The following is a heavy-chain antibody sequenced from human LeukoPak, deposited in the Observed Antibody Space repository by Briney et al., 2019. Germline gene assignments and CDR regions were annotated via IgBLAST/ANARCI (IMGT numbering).Heavy chain of an antibody. CDR1: GYTFTSYY. J-gene: IGHJ4*02. CDR3: GRGGDYYDSSGYYYLDY. D-gene: IGHD3-22*01. V-gene: IGHV1-46*01. Sequence: ASVKVSCKASGYTFTSYYMHWVRQAPGQGLEWMGIINPSGGSTSYAQKFQGRVTMTRDTSTSTVYMELSSLRSEDTAVYYCGRGGDYYDSSGYYYLDYWGQGTLVTVSS. CDR2: INPSGGST.